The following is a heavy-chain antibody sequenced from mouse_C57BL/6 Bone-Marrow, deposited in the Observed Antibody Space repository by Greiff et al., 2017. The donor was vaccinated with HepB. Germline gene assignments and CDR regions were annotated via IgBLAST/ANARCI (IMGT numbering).Heavy chain of an antibody. CDR1: GYAFSSSW. Sequence: VKLMESGPELVKPGASVKFSCKASGYAFSSSWMNWVKQRPGKGLEWIGRIYPGDGDTNYNGKFKGKATLTADKSSSTAYMQLSSLTSEDSAVYFCATITTVVHYFDYWGQGTTLTVSS. D-gene: IGHD1-1*01. CDR2: IYPGDGDT. CDR3: ATITTVVHYFDY. V-gene: IGHV1-82*01. J-gene: IGHJ2*01.